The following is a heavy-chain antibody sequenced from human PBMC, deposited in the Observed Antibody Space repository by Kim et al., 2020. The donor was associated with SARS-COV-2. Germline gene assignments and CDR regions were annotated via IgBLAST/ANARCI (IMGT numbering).Heavy chain of an antibody. J-gene: IGHJ3*02. V-gene: IGHV1-3*01. Sequence: ASVKVSCKASGYTFTSYAMHWVRQAPGQRLEWMGWINAGNGNTKYSQKFQGRVTITRDTSASTAYMELSSLRYEDTAVYYCASPLPWSGYYRVAFDIWGQGTMVTVSS. CDR1: GYTFTSYA. D-gene: IGHD3-3*01. CDR2: INAGNGNT. CDR3: ASPLPWSGYYRVAFDI.